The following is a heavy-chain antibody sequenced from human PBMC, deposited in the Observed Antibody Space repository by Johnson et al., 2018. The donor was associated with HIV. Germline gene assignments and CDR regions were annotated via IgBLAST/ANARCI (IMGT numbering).Heavy chain of an antibody. J-gene: IGHJ3*02. CDR3: ARGIADLRAAAGTLDAFDI. D-gene: IGHD6-13*01. CDR1: GFTFSSYA. V-gene: IGHV3-30*04. Sequence: VQLVESGGGVVQPGRSLRLSCAASGFTFSSYAMHWVRQAPGKGLEWVAIISYDGINKYYADSVKGRFTLSRDNSKNTLYLQMNSLRAEDTAVYYCARGIADLRAAAGTLDAFDIWGQGTMVTVSS. CDR2: ISYDGINK.